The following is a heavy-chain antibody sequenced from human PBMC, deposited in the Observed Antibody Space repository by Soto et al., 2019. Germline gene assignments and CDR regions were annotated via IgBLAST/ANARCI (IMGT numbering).Heavy chain of an antibody. D-gene: IGHD2-2*01. J-gene: IGHJ5*02. Sequence: SETLPVPSTVSGGSISSVDYYWSWISQPPGKGLEWIGYIYYSGSTYYNPSLKSRVTISVDTSKNQFSLKLSSVTAADTAVYYCARELGYCSSTSCYYWFDPWGQGTLVTVSS. CDR1: GGSISSVDYY. CDR3: ARELGYCSSTSCYYWFDP. V-gene: IGHV4-30-4*01. CDR2: IYYSGST.